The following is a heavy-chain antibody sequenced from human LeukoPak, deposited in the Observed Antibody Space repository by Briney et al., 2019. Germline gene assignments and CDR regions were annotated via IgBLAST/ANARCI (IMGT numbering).Heavy chain of an antibody. V-gene: IGHV3-23*01. J-gene: IGHJ3*02. D-gene: IGHD6-19*01. Sequence: GESLRLSCTASGFTFSSYAMSWVRQAPAKGLEWVSSVCGNGITTYYADSVKSRFIISRDNAKNSLYLQMNCLRAEDTAVYYCARDPTCGSVRCCAFDIWGQGTTVTVSS. CDR3: ARDPTCGSVRCCAFDI. CDR2: VCGNGITT. CDR1: GFTFSSYA.